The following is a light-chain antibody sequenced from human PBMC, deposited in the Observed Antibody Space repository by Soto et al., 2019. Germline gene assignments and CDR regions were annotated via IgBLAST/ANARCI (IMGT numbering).Light chain of an antibody. CDR1: SGHSNYA. Sequence: QPVLTQSPSASASLGASVKLTCTLSSGHSNYAIAWHQQQPEKGPRYLMKLNSDGSHSKGDGNPDRFSGSSSGAERYLTISSLQSEDEADYYCQTWVTGTYVVFGGGTKLTVL. CDR2: LNSDGSH. V-gene: IGLV4-69*01. CDR3: QTWVTGTYVV. J-gene: IGLJ2*01.